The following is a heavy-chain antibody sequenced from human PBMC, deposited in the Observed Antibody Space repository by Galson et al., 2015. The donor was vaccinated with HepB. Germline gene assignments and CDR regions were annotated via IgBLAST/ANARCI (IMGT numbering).Heavy chain of an antibody. D-gene: IGHD2-8*01. Sequence: LRLSCAASGFTFGSYNMIWVRQAPGKGLEYISYITTTSSVMFYADSVKGRFSTSRDNAKDSLYLQMSGLRVEDTAVYYCARMVDGVSGADYWGRGTLVTVSS. J-gene: IGHJ4*02. CDR1: GFTFGSYN. V-gene: IGHV3-48*01. CDR3: ARMVDGVSGADY. CDR2: ITTTSSVM.